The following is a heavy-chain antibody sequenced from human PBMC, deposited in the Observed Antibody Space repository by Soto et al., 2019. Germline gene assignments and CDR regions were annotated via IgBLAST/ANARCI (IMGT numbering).Heavy chain of an antibody. Sequence: GASVKVSCKASGYTFTSYGISWVRQAPGQGLEWMGWISAYNGNTNYAQKLQGRVTMTTDTSTSTAYMELRSLRSDDTAVYYCARDTIMRWDIVVVPAAHPHPYYHYGMDVWGQGTTVTVSS. CDR3: ARDTIMRWDIVVVPAAHPHPYYHYGMDV. V-gene: IGHV1-18*04. J-gene: IGHJ6*02. D-gene: IGHD2-2*01. CDR2: ISAYNGNT. CDR1: GYTFTSYG.